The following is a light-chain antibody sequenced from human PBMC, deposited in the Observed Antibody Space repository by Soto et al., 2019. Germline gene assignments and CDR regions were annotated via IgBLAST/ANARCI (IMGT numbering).Light chain of an antibody. V-gene: IGKV1-39*01. CDR1: QDISIY. J-gene: IGKJ2*01. CDR3: QQSFSAPRT. Sequence: IHLTQSPSSLSASVGDRVTITCRASQDISIYLGWYQQKPGKAPKLLIYAASTLQSGVPSRFSGNESGTDFTLTINSLQPEDFATYYCQQSFSAPRTFGQGTKLEIK. CDR2: AAS.